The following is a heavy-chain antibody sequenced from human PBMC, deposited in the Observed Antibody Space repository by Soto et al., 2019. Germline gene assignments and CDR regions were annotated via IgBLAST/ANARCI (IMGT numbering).Heavy chain of an antibody. J-gene: IGHJ3*02. D-gene: IGHD6-6*01. V-gene: IGHV3-74*01. CDR2: ITADGSST. CDR1: GFTFRRYW. CDR3: VSLVERSDVAFDI. Sequence: EVQLVESGGGLVQPGGSLRLSCVASGFTFRRYWMHWVRQAPGKWLVWVSRITADGSSTNYADSVKGRFTVSRDNAKNTVYMQMNSLRVEDTAVYYCVSLVERSDVAFDIWGQGTMVTVSS.